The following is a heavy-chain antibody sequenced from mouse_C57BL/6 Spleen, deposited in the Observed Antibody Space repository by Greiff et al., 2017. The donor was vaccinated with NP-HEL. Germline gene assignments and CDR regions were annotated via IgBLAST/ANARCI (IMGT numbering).Heavy chain of an antibody. J-gene: IGHJ3*01. D-gene: IGHD1-1*01. CDR2: INYDGSST. CDR1: GFTFSDYY. CDR3: ARGGYYYGSSSWFAY. Sequence: EVKLVESEGGLVQPGSSMKLSCTASGFTFSDYYMAWVRQVPEKGLEWVANINYDGSSTYYLDSLKSRFIISRDNAKNILYLQMSSLKSEDTATYYCARGGYYYGSSSWFAYWGQGTLVTVSA. V-gene: IGHV5-16*01.